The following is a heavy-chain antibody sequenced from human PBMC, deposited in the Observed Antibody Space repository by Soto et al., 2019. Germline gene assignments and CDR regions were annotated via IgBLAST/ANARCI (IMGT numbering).Heavy chain of an antibody. CDR1: GFTFSSYS. J-gene: IGHJ4*02. Sequence: GGSLRLSCAASGFTFSSYSMTWVRQAPGKGLEWVSYITSSSSTIYYADSVKGRFTISRDNAKNSLSLQMNSLRDEDTAVYYCARMYSSGWFDYWGQGTLVTVSS. CDR3: ARMYSSGWFDY. D-gene: IGHD6-19*01. CDR2: ITSSSSTI. V-gene: IGHV3-48*02.